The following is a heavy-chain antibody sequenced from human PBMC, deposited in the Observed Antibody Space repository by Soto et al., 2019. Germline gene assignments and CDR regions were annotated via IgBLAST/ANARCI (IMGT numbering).Heavy chain of an antibody. Sequence: SETLSLTCTVSGGSISSYYWSWIRQPPGKGLEWIGYIYYSGSTNYNPSLKSRVTIPVDTSKNQFSLKLSSVTAADTAVYYCARAGSGSYPYYYGMDVWGQGTTVTVSS. J-gene: IGHJ6*02. D-gene: IGHD1-26*01. V-gene: IGHV4-59*01. CDR2: IYYSGST. CDR1: GGSISSYY. CDR3: ARAGSGSYPYYYGMDV.